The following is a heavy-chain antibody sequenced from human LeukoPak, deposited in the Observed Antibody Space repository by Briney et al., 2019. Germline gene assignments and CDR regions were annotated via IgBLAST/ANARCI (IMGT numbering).Heavy chain of an antibody. D-gene: IGHD6-13*01. J-gene: IGHJ1*01. CDR1: GGSISSYY. Sequence: SETLSLTCTVSGGSISSYYWSWIRQPAGKGLEWIGYIYYSGSTNYNPSLKSRVTISVDTSKNQFSLKLSSVTAADTAVYYCASRLAAAGTQYFQHWGQGTLVTVSS. CDR2: IYYSGST. V-gene: IGHV4-59*01. CDR3: ASRLAAAGTQYFQH.